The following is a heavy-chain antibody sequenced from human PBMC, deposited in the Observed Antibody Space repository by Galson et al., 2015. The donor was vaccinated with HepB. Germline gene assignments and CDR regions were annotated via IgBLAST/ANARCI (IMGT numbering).Heavy chain of an antibody. CDR2: INWNGGST. CDR1: GFTFDDYG. J-gene: IGHJ4*02. D-gene: IGHD3-16*01. CDR3: ARSGGEGTYFDY. Sequence: SLRLSCAASGFTFDDYGMSWVRQAPGKGLEWVSGINWNGGSTGYADSVKGRFTISRDNAKNSLYLQMNSLRAEDTALYYCARSGGEGTYFDYWGQGTLVTVSS. V-gene: IGHV3-20*04.